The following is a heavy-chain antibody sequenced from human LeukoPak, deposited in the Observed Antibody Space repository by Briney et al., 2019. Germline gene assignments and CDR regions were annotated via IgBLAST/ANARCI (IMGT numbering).Heavy chain of an antibody. CDR1: GFTLSRYA. J-gene: IGHJ6*02. D-gene: IGHD5-18*01. Sequence: GRSLRLSRAASGFTLSRYAMRWVRQAPGKRLEWVAVISYDGSNKYYADSMKGRFPISRDNSKNTLYLQRNSLRAEDTAVYYCARGGYSYGHGDYYSYGMDVWGQGTTVTVPS. V-gene: IGHV3-30*04. CDR2: ISYDGSNK. CDR3: ARGGYSYGHGDYYSYGMDV.